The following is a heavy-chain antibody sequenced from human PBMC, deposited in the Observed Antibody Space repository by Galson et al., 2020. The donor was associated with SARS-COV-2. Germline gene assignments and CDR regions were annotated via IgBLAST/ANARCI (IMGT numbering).Heavy chain of an antibody. CDR1: GYTLTELS. Sequence: GVSVKVSCKVSGYTLTELSMYWVRQAPGKGLEWMGGFDPEDGETIYAQKFQGRVTMTEDTSTDTAYMELSSLRSEDTAVYYCATTTPLAVAGTSWFDPWGQGTLVTVSS. CDR2: FDPEDGET. J-gene: IGHJ5*02. D-gene: IGHD6-19*01. CDR3: ATTTPLAVAGTSWFDP. V-gene: IGHV1-24*01.